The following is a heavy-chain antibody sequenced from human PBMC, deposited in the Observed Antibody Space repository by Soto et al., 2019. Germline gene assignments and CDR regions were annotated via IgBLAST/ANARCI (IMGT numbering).Heavy chain of an antibody. D-gene: IGHD1-1*01. J-gene: IGHJ5*02. CDR1: GASISGFY. CDR3: VRDGTKTLRDWFDH. Sequence: SETLSLTCTVSGASISGFYWSWIRKSAGKGLEWIGRIYATGTTDYNPSLKRRVMMSVDTSKKQFSLKLRSVTAADTAVYYCVRDGTKTLRDWFDHCRQGISVTVPS. V-gene: IGHV4-4*07. CDR2: IYATGTT.